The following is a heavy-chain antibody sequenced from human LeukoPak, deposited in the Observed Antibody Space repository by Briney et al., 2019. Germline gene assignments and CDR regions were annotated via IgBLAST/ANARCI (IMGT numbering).Heavy chain of an antibody. CDR1: EFTFSDYY. Sequence: PGGSLRLSCAASEFTFSDYYMSWISQTPGKGLEWVSYISSSGSSIYYSDSVKGRFTISRDNAKNSLYLQMNSLTVEDTAVYYCARDTPHYYDSSGYYPVDYWGQGTLVTVSS. CDR2: ISSSGSSI. CDR3: ARDTPHYYDSSGYYPVDY. D-gene: IGHD3-22*01. V-gene: IGHV3-11*04. J-gene: IGHJ4*02.